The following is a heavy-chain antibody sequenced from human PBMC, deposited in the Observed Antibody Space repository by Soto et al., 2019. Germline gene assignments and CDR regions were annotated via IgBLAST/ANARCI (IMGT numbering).Heavy chain of an antibody. CDR1: GYTFTGYY. D-gene: IGHD3-22*01. V-gene: IGHV1-2*02. CDR2: INPNSGGT. J-gene: IGHJ3*02. Sequence: ASVKVSCKASGYTFTGYYMHWVRQAPGQGLEWMGWINPNSGGTNYAQKFQGRVTMTRDTSISTAYMELSRLRSDDTAVYYCARVSRPPPDITRIVVVITDAFDIWGQGTMVTVSS. CDR3: ARVSRPPPDITRIVVVITDAFDI.